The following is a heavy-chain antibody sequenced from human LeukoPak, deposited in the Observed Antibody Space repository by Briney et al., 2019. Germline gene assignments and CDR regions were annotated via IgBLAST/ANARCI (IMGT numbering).Heavy chain of an antibody. Sequence: GGSLRLSCAASGFTFSTHWMSWFRKAPGKGLEWVALIQKDGSDKYYVDSVKGRFTISRDNAKNSLYLQMNGLRADDTAVYYCAGDEGWTFDIWGQGTKVTVSS. D-gene: IGHD5-24*01. CDR1: GFTFSTHW. J-gene: IGHJ3*02. CDR2: IQKDGSDK. CDR3: AGDEGWTFDI. V-gene: IGHV3-7*01.